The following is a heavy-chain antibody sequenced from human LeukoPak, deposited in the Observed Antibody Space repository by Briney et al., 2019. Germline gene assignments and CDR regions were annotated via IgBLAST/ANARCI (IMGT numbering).Heavy chain of an antibody. Sequence: GGSLRLSCAASGFTFSTYGMSWVRQAPGKGLEWVSGISSSGDSAYYADSVKGRFTISTDNSKSTPFLQMNSLRAEDTALYYCAKEFTKEWGQGTLVTVSS. D-gene: IGHD1-1*01. V-gene: IGHV3-23*01. CDR1: GFTFSTYG. CDR2: ISSSGDSA. J-gene: IGHJ4*02. CDR3: AKEFTKE.